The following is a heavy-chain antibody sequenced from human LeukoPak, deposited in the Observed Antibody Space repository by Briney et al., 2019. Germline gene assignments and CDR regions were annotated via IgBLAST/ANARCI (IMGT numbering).Heavy chain of an antibody. V-gene: IGHV3-30*18. D-gene: IGHD2-2*02. Sequence: YGMXWXRQAPGKGLEWVAVISYDGSNKYYADSVKGRFTISRDNSKNTLYLQMNSLRAEDTAVYYCAKAIRYWGQGTLVTVSS. CDR3: AKAIRY. CDR1: YG. CDR2: ISYDGSNK. J-gene: IGHJ4*02.